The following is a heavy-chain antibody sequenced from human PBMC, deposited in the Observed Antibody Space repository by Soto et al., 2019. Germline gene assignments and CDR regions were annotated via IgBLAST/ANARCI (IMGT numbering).Heavy chain of an antibody. J-gene: IGHJ6*02. CDR1: GFTFSSYW. V-gene: IGHV3-74*01. CDR2: INSDGSST. CDR3: ASDVTYYYGMDV. Sequence: EVQLVESGGDFIQPGGSLRLSCAASGFTFSSYWMHWVRQAPGKGLVWVSRINSDGSSTSYADSVKGRFTISRDNAKNTLYLQMNSLRAEDTAVYYCASDVTYYYGMDVWGQGTTVTVSS.